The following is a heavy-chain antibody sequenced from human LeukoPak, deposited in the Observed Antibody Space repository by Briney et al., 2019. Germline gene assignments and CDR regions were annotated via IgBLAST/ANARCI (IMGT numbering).Heavy chain of an antibody. V-gene: IGHV3-21*01. J-gene: IGHJ6*02. Sequence: KPGGSLRLSCVASRFTFSSYSMTWVRRAPGTGLEWVSSISFGGGHIFYTDSVKGRFTIFRDDSKNSLYLGMNSLRAEDTAVYFCARIVLTPPYGMDVWGQGTTVTVSS. CDR3: ARIVLTPPYGMDV. D-gene: IGHD2/OR15-2a*01. CDR1: RFTFSSYS. CDR2: ISFGGGHI.